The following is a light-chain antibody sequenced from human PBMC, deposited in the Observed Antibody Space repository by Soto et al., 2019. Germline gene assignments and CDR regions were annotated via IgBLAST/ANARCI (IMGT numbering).Light chain of an antibody. CDR2: EDT. CDR1: RLGGKY. J-gene: IGLJ2*01. Sequence: SYELTQPPSVSVSPGQTASIPCSGDRLGGKYVCWYQQKPGQSPLLVLYEDTKRPSGIPERFSGPNSGNTATLTISGTQAMDEADYYCQAWDNGVVFGGGTKVTVL. CDR3: QAWDNGVV. V-gene: IGLV3-1*01.